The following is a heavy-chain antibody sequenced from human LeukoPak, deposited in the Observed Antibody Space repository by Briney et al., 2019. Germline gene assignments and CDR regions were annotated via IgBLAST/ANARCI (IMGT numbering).Heavy chain of an antibody. J-gene: IGHJ4*02. Sequence: GGSLRLSCAASGFTFSSYGMHGVRQAPGKGLEWVAVISYDGSNKYYADSVKGRFTISRDNSKNTLYLQMNSLRAEDTAVYYCAKDYQERGYSGYHLDYWGQGTLVTVSS. V-gene: IGHV3-30*18. CDR2: ISYDGSNK. CDR3: AKDYQERGYSGYHLDY. D-gene: IGHD5-12*01. CDR1: GFTFSSYG.